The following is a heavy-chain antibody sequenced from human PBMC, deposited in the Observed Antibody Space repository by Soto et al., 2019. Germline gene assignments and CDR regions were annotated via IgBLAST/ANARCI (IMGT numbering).Heavy chain of an antibody. J-gene: IGHJ5*02. CDR3: AREAAGILNWFDP. Sequence: QVQLQESGPGLVKPSQTLSLTCTVSGGSISSGGYYWSWIRQHPGKGLEWIGYIYHSGSTYYNPSPKSRVTISVDTSKNQFSLKVSSVTAADTAVYYCAREAAGILNWFDPWGQGTLVTVSS. V-gene: IGHV4-31*03. CDR2: IYHSGST. D-gene: IGHD6-25*01. CDR1: GGSISSGGYY.